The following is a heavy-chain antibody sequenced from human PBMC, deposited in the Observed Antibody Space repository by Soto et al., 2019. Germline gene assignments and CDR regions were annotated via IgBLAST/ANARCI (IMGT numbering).Heavy chain of an antibody. CDR1: GFTFSSYA. Sequence: EVQLLESGGGLVQPGGSLRLSCAASGFTFSSYAMSWVRQAPGKGLEWVSAISGSGGSTYYADSVKGRFTISRDNSKNTLYLQMNSLRAEDTAVCYCAKDHSPYSISWCDYWGQGTLVTVSS. CDR3: AKDHSPYSISWCDY. D-gene: IGHD6-13*01. CDR2: ISGSGGST. J-gene: IGHJ4*02. V-gene: IGHV3-23*01.